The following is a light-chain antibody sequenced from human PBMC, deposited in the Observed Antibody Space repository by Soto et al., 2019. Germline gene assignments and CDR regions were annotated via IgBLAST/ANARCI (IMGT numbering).Light chain of an antibody. V-gene: IGLV4-69*01. J-gene: IGLJ3*02. CDR1: RGHSRHA. Sequence: QSVLTQLPSASASLGASVKLTCTLSRGHSRHAIAWHQQQPDKGPRYLMKLNSDGSHTKGDGIPDRFSGSSSGAERYLTISSLQSEDEADYYCQTWGTGIQVFGGGTQLTVL. CDR3: QTWGTGIQV. CDR2: LNSDGSH.